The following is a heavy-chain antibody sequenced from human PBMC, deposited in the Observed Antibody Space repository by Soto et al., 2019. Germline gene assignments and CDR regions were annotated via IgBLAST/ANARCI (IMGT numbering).Heavy chain of an antibody. J-gene: IGHJ4*02. V-gene: IGHV5-51*03. CDR3: ARRGSPGVPLTSAIRQGFDF. D-gene: IGHD2-2*02. CDR1: GYFFTHYW. CDR2: IFPGDSDT. Sequence: EVQLVQSGAEVRKPGESLKISCQVSGYFFTHYWIGWVRQMPGKGLEWMGIIFPGDSDTRYGPSFQGQVTISADKSISTAYLEWSTLKASDTALYYCARRGSPGVPLTSAIRQGFDFWGQGTLVTVSS.